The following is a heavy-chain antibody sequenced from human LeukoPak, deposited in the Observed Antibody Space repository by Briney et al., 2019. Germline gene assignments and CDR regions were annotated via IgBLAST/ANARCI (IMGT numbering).Heavy chain of an antibody. V-gene: IGHV3-15*01. CDR2: IKSKTDGGTT. Sequence: GSLRPSCAAFGFTFSNAWMSWVRQAPGKGLEWVGRIKSKTDGGTTDYAAPVKDRFTISRDDSKNTLYLQMNSLKTEDTAVYYCSTDDTYYYDTSGYYALGDAFDIWGQGTMVTVSS. CDR3: STDDTYYYDTSGYYALGDAFDI. J-gene: IGHJ3*02. CDR1: GFTFSNAW. D-gene: IGHD3-22*01.